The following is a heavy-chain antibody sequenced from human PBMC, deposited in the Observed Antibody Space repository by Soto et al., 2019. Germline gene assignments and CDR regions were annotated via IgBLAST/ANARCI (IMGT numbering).Heavy chain of an antibody. CDR2: IIPIFGTA. J-gene: IGHJ6*02. Sequence: ASVKVSCKASGGTFSSYAISWVRQAPGQGLEWMGGIIPIFGTANYAQKFQGRVTITADESTSTAYMELSSLRSEDTAVYYCARVRRIAVAGPYGMDVWGQGPTVTVSS. CDR3: ARVRRIAVAGPYGMDV. D-gene: IGHD6-19*01. CDR1: GGTFSSYA. V-gene: IGHV1-69*13.